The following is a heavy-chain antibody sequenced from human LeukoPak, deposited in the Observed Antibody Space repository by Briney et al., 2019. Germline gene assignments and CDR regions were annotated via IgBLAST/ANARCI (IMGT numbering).Heavy chain of an antibody. V-gene: IGHV4-61*02. CDR2: IYTSGST. CDR1: GGSISSGSYY. Sequence: SETLSLTCTVSGGSISSGSYYWSWIRQPAGKGLEWIGRIYTSGSTNYNPSLKSRVTISVDTSKNQFSLKLSSVTAADTAVYYCARDLVLGDYGGYDLRGWFDPWGQGTLVTVSS. D-gene: IGHD5-12*01. CDR3: ARDLVLGDYGGYDLRGWFDP. J-gene: IGHJ5*02.